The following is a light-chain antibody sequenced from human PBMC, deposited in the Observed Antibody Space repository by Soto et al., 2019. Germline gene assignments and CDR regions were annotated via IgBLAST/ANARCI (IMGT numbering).Light chain of an antibody. J-gene: IGKJ5*01. CDR1: QSVSSN. CDR3: QQRSNWPIT. CDR2: DAS. V-gene: IGKV3-11*01. Sequence: EMVMTQSPATLSVSPGERATLSCRASQSVSSNLAWYQQKPGQAPGLLIYDASNRATGIPARFSGSGSGTDFTLTISSLEPEDFAVYYCQQRSNWPITFGQGTRLEIK.